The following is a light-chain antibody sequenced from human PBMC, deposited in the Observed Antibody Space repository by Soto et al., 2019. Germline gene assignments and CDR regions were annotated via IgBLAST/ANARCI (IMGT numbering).Light chain of an antibody. V-gene: IGKV1-9*01. Sequence: DIQLTQSPSFLSASVGDRVTITCRAGQDIRSYLAWYQQKPGKAPKLLIYGASTLRSGVPSRFSGRRSGTEFTLTISSLQPDDFATYYCQQYNSYWTFGQGTKVEIK. CDR1: QDIRSY. J-gene: IGKJ1*01. CDR2: GAS. CDR3: QQYNSYWT.